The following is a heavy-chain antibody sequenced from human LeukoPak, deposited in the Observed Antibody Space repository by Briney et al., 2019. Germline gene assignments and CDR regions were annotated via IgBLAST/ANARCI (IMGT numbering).Heavy chain of an antibody. J-gene: IGHJ4*02. CDR2: IIPICGTA. V-gene: IGHV1-69*05. CDR1: GATFCIYA. Sequence: SVKVSFKASGATFCIYAISWVRQAPGQRLEWRGGIIPICGTANYAQQFQGRVTITTDESTSTAYMELSSLRSEDTAVYYCAMHCSSTSCYKGTDYWGQGTLVTVSS. D-gene: IGHD2-2*02. CDR3: AMHCSSTSCYKGTDY.